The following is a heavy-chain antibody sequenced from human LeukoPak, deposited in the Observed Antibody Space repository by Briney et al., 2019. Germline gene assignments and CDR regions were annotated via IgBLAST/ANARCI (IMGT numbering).Heavy chain of an antibody. CDR3: AKVTVYYYDSSGYLDAFDV. J-gene: IGHJ3*01. Sequence: GGSLRLSCAASGFTFSDYSMSWIRQAPGKGLEWVSYISSSGSSIYYADSVKGRFTISRDNAKNSLYLQMNSLRAEDTAVYYCAKVTVYYYDSSGYLDAFDVWGQGTMVTVSP. V-gene: IGHV3-11*01. D-gene: IGHD3-22*01. CDR2: ISSSGSSI. CDR1: GFTFSDYS.